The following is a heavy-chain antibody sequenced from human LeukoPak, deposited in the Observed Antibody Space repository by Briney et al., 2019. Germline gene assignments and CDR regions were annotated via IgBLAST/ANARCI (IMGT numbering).Heavy chain of an antibody. V-gene: IGHV4-34*01. J-gene: IGHJ6*02. CDR1: GESFSGYY. CDR2: INHSGST. CDR3: ARGRRLLHYYYGMDD. D-gene: IGHD2-15*01. Sequence: SENLSLTCAVYGESFSGYYWSWMRQPPGKGLEWIGEINHSGSTNYNPSLKSRVTISVDTSKNQFSLKLSSVTAADTAVYYCARGRRLLHYYYGMDDWGQGTTVTVSS.